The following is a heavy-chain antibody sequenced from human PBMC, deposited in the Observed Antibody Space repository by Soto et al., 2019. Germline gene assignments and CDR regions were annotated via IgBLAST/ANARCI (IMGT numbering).Heavy chain of an antibody. CDR2: ISGSGGST. D-gene: IGHD3-10*01. CDR1: GFTFSSYA. J-gene: IGHJ5*02. V-gene: IGHV3-23*01. Sequence: GGSLRLSCAASGFTFSSYAMSWVRQAPGKGLEWVSAISGSGGSTYYADSVKGRFTISRENSKNTLYLQMNSLRAEDTAVYYCAKGLLWFGEPGKPNWFDPWGQGTLVTVSS. CDR3: AKGLLWFGEPGKPNWFDP.